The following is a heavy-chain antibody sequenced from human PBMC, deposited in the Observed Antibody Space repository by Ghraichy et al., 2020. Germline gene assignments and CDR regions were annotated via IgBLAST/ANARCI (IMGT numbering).Heavy chain of an antibody. D-gene: IGHD3-3*01. CDR2: INHSGST. CDR3: ARGQTIFGVVIPWGHYFDY. V-gene: IGHV4-34*01. CDR1: GGSFSGYY. Sequence: SETLSLTCAVYGGSFSGYYWSWIRQPPGKGLEWIGEINHSGSTNYNPSLKSRVTISVDTSKNQFSLKLSSVTAADTAVYYCARGQTIFGVVIPWGHYFDYWGQGTLVTVSS. J-gene: IGHJ4*02.